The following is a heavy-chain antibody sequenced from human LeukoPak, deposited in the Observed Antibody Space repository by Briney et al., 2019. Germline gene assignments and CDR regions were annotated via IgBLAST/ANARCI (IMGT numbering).Heavy chain of an antibody. CDR3: TRRRTDDSSGYFDY. V-gene: IGHV3-73*01. CDR1: GFTFSGSA. D-gene: IGHD3-22*01. J-gene: IGHJ4*02. CDR2: IRSKSNKYAT. Sequence: GGSLRLSCAASGFTFSGSAMHWVRQASGKGLEWVGRIRSKSNKYATAYAASVKGRFTISRDDSKNTAYLQMNSLKTEDTAVYYCTRRRTDDSSGYFDYWGQGTLATVSP.